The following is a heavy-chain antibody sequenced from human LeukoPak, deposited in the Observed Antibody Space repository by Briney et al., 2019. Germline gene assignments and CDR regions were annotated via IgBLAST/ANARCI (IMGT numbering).Heavy chain of an antibody. V-gene: IGHV3-33*01. CDR2: IWYDGSDK. J-gene: IGHJ4*02. D-gene: IGHD2-15*01. CDR1: GFTFSSYG. Sequence: GGSLRLSCAASGFTFSSYGMHWVRQAPGKGLEWVAVIWYDGSDKYYADSVKGRFTISRDNSKNTLYLQMNSLRAEDTAVYYCARDGCSGGSCCGIHYWGQGTLVTVSS. CDR3: ARDGCSGGSCCGIHY.